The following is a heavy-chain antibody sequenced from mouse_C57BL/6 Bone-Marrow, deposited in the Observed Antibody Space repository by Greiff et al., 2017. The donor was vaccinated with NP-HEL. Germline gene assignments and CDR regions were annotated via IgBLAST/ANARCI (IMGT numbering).Heavy chain of an antibody. CDR1: GYAFSSSW. D-gene: IGHD1-1*01. V-gene: IGHV1-82*01. Sequence: QVQLQQSGPELVKPGASVKISCKASGYAFSSSWMNWVKQRPGKGLEWIGRIYPGDGDTNYNGKFKGKATLTADKSSSTAYMQLSSLTSEDSAVYFSASEGDYYYCSSRDYWGQGTTLTVSS. J-gene: IGHJ2*01. CDR3: ASEGDYYYCSSRDY. CDR2: IYPGDGDT.